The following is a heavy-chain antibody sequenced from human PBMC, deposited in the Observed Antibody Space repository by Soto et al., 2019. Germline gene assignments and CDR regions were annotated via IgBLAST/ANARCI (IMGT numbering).Heavy chain of an antibody. CDR1: GGSISSYY. CDR3: AKVVDDNSKQDWFDP. D-gene: IGHD4-4*01. Sequence: PSETLSLTCTVSGGSISSYYWSWIRRPTGKGLEWIGYVYYSGSTYYNPSLKSRVTISVDTSKNQFSLKLTSVTAADTAVYYAAKVVDDNSKQDWFDPWGQGILVTVSS. V-gene: IGHV4-59*01. J-gene: IGHJ5*02. CDR2: VYYSGST.